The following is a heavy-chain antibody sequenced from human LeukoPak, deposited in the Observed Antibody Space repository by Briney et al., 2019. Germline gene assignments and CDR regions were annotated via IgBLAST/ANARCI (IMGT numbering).Heavy chain of an antibody. CDR1: VYTFTSHY. Sequence: ASVKVSCKASVYTFTSHYMHLVRQAPGQGLEWMGIINPSGGSTSYAQKFQGRVTMTRDTSTSTVYMELSSLRSEDTAVYYCARVARSGSYYSYYYMDVWGKGTTVTISS. CDR3: ARVARSGSYYSYYYMDV. J-gene: IGHJ6*03. CDR2: INPSGGST. D-gene: IGHD3-10*01. V-gene: IGHV1-46*01.